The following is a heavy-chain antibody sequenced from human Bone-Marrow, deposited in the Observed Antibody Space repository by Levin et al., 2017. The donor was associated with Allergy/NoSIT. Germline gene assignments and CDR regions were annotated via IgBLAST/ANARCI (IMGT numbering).Heavy chain of an antibody. CDR1: SGSVSSGIYY. CDR3: AREKGWFVDY. V-gene: IGHV4-61*03. CDR2: IHSSGNT. D-gene: IGHD3-10*01. Sequence: GSLRLSCTVSSGSVSSGIYYWSWFRQPPGKGLDWIGYIHSSGNTNYNPSLKSRLSISVDTSKNHFSLRLTSVTAADTAVYYCAREKGWFVDYWGQGTLVTVSS. J-gene: IGHJ4*02.